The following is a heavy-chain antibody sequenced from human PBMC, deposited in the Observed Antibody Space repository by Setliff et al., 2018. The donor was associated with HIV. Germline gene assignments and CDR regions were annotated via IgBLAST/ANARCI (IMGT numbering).Heavy chain of an antibody. CDR1: GASISSNT. Sequence: KISETLSLTCIVSGASISSNTWSWIRQAPGKGLQWIGFIYNSVTTNYNPSLKSRVTISLDTSKNQFSLKLTSVTAADTAVYYCARGGTSSNWFGPWGQGTLVTVSS. CDR2: IYNSVTT. D-gene: IGHD2-2*01. J-gene: IGHJ5*02. V-gene: IGHV4-59*01. CDR3: ARGGTSSNWFGP.